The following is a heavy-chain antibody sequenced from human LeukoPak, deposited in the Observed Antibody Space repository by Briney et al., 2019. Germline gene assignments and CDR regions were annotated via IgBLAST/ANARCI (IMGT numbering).Heavy chain of an antibody. CDR3: ARDPPGTGPPAFDI. Sequence: GGSLRLSCAASGFTFSHYWMQWVRQAPGKGLVWVSRLNNDGSSTTYADSVKGRFTISRDNAKNTLYLQMNSLRAEDTAVYYCARDPPGTGPPAFDIWGQGTMVTVSS. CDR2: LNNDGSST. CDR1: GFTFSHYW. J-gene: IGHJ3*02. D-gene: IGHD3/OR15-3a*01. V-gene: IGHV3-74*01.